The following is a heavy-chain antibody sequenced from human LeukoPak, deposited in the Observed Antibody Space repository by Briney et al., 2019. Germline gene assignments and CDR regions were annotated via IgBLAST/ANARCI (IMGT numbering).Heavy chain of an antibody. Sequence: GSLRLSCAASGFTFSSFTMNWVRQAPGEGLEWVSSISSGTTYIYYADSLKGRFTISRDNAKNSLYLQMNSLRAEDTAVYYCARASDIYAMDVWGQGTTVTVSS. CDR2: ISSGTTYI. CDR1: GFTFSSFT. V-gene: IGHV3-21*01. D-gene: IGHD3-9*01. CDR3: ARASDIYAMDV. J-gene: IGHJ6*02.